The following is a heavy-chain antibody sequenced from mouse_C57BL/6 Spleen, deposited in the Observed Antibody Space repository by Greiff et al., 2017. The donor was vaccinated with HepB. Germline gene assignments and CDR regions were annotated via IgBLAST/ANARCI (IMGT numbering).Heavy chain of an antibody. V-gene: IGHV1-18*01. J-gene: IGHJ4*01. CDR1: GYTFTDYN. Sequence: EVQLQQSGPELVKPGASVKIPCKASGYTFTDYNMDWVKQSHGKSLEWIGDINPNNGGTIYNQKFKGKATLTVDKSSSTAYMELRSLTSEDTAVYYCASEGMGTRGVYYAMDYWGQGTSVTVSS. CDR2: INPNNGGT. CDR3: ASEGMGTRGVYYAMDY. D-gene: IGHD2-3*01.